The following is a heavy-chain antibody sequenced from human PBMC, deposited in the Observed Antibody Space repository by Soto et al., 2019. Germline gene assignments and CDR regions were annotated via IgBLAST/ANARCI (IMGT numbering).Heavy chain of an antibody. V-gene: IGHV3-48*02. Sequence: EVQLVESGGGLVQPGGSLRLSCAASGFTFSSYSMNWVRQAPGKGLEWVSYISSSSSTIYYADSVKGRFTISRDNAKNALYLQMNSLRDEDTAVYYCARDGGDYGDYASYYGMDVWGQGTTVTVSS. CDR2: ISSSSSTI. CDR1: GFTFSSYS. J-gene: IGHJ6*02. CDR3: ARDGGDYGDYASYYGMDV. D-gene: IGHD4-17*01.